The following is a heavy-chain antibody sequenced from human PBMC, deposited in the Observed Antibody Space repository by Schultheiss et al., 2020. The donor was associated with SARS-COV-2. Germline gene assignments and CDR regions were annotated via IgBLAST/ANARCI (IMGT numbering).Heavy chain of an antibody. CDR1: GYTFTGYY. D-gene: IGHD3-3*01. Sequence: GESLKISCKASGYTFTGYYMHWVRQAPGQGLEWMGWINPNSGGTNYAQKFQGWVTMTRDTSISTAYMELSRLRSDDTAVYYCARRTGFLKEDYYYYGMDVWGQGTTVTVSS. J-gene: IGHJ6*02. CDR2: INPNSGGT. V-gene: IGHV1-2*04. CDR3: ARRTGFLKEDYYYYGMDV.